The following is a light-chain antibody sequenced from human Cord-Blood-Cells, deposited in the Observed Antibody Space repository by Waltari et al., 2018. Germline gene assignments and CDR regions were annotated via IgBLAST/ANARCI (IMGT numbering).Light chain of an antibody. CDR2: DAS. CDR1: QGISSA. V-gene: IGKV1-13*02. J-gene: IGKJ4*01. Sequence: AIQLTQSPSSLSASVGARVTITCRASQGISSALAWYQQKPGKAPKLLIYDASSFESGVPSRFSGSGSVTDFTLTIISLQPEDFATYYCQQFNSYPLTFGGGTKVEIK. CDR3: QQFNSYPLT.